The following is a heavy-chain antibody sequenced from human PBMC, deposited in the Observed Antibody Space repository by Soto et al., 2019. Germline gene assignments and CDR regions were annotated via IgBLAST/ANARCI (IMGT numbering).Heavy chain of an antibody. V-gene: IGHV1-46*01. CDR1: GYTFTSYY. CDR2: INPSGGST. J-gene: IGHJ4*02. Sequence: ASVKVSCKASGYTFTSYYMHWVRQAPGQGLEWMGIINPSGGSTSYAQKFQGRVTMTRDTSTSTVYMELSSLRSEDTAVYYCARDPTTYTVTKYFDYWGQGTLLTVSS. D-gene: IGHD4-4*01. CDR3: ARDPTTYTVTKYFDY.